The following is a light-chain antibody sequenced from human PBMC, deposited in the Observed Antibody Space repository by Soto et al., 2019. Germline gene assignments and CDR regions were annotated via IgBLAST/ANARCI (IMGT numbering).Light chain of an antibody. CDR3: HQYYGYPYT. Sequence: DIQMTQSPSTLSASIGDRITITCRASHSINSWVAWYQQKPGRDPKVLIYDASSLESGVPSRISGSGSGTEFILTISSLELDDCATYYSHQYYGYPYTFGQGTKLEIK. CDR2: DAS. J-gene: IGKJ2*01. CDR1: HSINSW. V-gene: IGKV1-5*01.